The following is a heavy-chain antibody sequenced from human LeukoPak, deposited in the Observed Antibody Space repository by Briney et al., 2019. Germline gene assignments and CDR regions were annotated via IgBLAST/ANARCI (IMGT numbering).Heavy chain of an antibody. J-gene: IGHJ3*02. Sequence: SETLSLTCAVSGYSISSGCYWGWIRPPPGKGLEWIGSIYHSGSTYYNPSLKSRVTISVDTSKNQFSLKLSSVTAADTAVYYCARPHSSSWYRVAFDIWGQGTMVTVSS. V-gene: IGHV4-38-2*01. CDR3: ARPHSSSWYRVAFDI. CDR1: GYSISSGCY. D-gene: IGHD6-13*01. CDR2: IYHSGST.